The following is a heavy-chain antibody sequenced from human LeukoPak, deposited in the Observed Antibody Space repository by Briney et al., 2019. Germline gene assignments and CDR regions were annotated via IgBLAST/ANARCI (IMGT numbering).Heavy chain of an antibody. D-gene: IGHD3-9*01. Sequence: GRSLRLSCAASGFTFSSYAMHWVRQAPGKGLEWVATIPHDGTYKYYADSMKGRFTISRDKSKNTLDLQMISLRAEDTAVYLCARGRYYDILTGLPRGGYFDLWGRGTLVTVSS. CDR2: IPHDGTYK. CDR3: ARGRYYDILTGLPRGGYFDL. V-gene: IGHV3-30*04. CDR1: GFTFSSYA. J-gene: IGHJ2*01.